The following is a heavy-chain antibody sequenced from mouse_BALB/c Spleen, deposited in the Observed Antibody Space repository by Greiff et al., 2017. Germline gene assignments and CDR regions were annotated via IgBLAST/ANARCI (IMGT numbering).Heavy chain of an antibody. Sequence: VNLVESGPGLVAPSQSLSITCTVSGFSLTSYGVHWVRQPPGKGLEWLGVIWAGGSTNYNSALMSRLSISKDNSKSQVFLKMNSLQTDDTAMYYCARVRAVVDAMDYWGQGTSVTVSS. CDR2: IWAGGST. CDR1: GFSLTSYG. J-gene: IGHJ4*01. D-gene: IGHD1-1*01. CDR3: ARVRAVVDAMDY. V-gene: IGHV2-9*02.